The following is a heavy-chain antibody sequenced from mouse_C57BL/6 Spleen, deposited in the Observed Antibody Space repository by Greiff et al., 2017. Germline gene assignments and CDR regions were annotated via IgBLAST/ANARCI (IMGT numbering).Heavy chain of an antibody. CDR1: GYTFTSYW. V-gene: IGHV1-52*01. CDR2: IDPSDSET. Sequence: QVQLKQPGAELVRPGSSVKLSCKASGYTFTSYWMHWVKQRPIQGLEWIGNIDPSDSETHYNQKFKDKATLTVDKSSSTAYMQLSSLTSEDSAVYYCARGIYYGNPAWFAYWGQGTLVTVSA. CDR3: ARGIYYGNPAWFAY. D-gene: IGHD2-1*01. J-gene: IGHJ3*01.